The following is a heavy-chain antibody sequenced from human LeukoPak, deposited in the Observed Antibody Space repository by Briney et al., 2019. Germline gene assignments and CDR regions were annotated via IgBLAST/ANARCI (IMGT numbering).Heavy chain of an antibody. CDR2: ISSSNSYT. CDR1: GFTFSDYY. CDR3: ARGAEPPRGYSGMRFDY. Sequence: PGGSLRLSCAASGFTFSDYYMSWIRQAPGKGLEWVSYISSSNSYTNYADSVKGRFTISRDNAKNSLYLQMNSLRAEDTAVYYCARGAEPPRGYSGMRFDYWGQGTLVTVSS. J-gene: IGHJ4*02. V-gene: IGHV3-11*06. D-gene: IGHD5-12*01.